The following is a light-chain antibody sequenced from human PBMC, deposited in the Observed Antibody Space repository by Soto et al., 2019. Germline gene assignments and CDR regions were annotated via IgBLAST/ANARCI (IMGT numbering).Light chain of an antibody. CDR3: HQYNSWPRGT. V-gene: IGKV3-15*01. Sequence: EIVLTQSPATLSLSPGERATLSCRASQGVSSYLAWYQQKPGQAPRLLIYDASTRATGIPVRFRGSGSGTEFTLTISSLQSEDSAVYYCHQYNSWPRGTFGPGTKVEIK. CDR1: QGVSSY. J-gene: IGKJ3*01. CDR2: DAS.